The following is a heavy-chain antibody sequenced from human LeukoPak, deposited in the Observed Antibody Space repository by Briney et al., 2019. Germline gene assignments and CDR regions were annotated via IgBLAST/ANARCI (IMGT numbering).Heavy chain of an antibody. D-gene: IGHD3-10*02. CDR3: AELGITMIGGV. Sequence: PGGSLRLSCADSGVTFSSDWMSWVRQAPGKGLEWVAHIKPDGSEKYYVDSMKGRFTISRDNAKNSLYLQMNSLRAEDTAVYYCAELGITMIGGVWGKGTTVTISS. CDR1: GVTFSSDW. V-gene: IGHV3-7*01. J-gene: IGHJ6*04. CDR2: IKPDGSEK.